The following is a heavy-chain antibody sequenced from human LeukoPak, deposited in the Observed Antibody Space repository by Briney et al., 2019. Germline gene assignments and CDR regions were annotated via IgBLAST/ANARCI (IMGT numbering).Heavy chain of an antibody. CDR3: AKSWGVEYSSGFYIGVDY. CDR1: GFSFSSFD. D-gene: IGHD3-22*01. Sequence: GGSLRLSCASSGFSFSSFDMTWVRQAPGKGLEWVSGISNGGDRTYYADSVKGRFTISRDNSKSTVYLQMNSLRAEDTAVFYCAKSWGVEYSSGFYIGVDYWGQGTLVTVSS. CDR2: ISNGGDRT. J-gene: IGHJ4*02. V-gene: IGHV3-23*01.